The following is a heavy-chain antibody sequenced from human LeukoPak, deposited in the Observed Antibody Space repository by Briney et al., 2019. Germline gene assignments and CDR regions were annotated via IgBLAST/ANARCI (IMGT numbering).Heavy chain of an antibody. CDR1: GFTFSDYY. CDR3: AKLPGIVVVPAAMHDAFDI. V-gene: IGHV3-23*01. J-gene: IGHJ3*02. CDR2: ISGSGGST. D-gene: IGHD2-2*01. Sequence: PGGSLRLSCAASGFTFSDYYMSWIRQAPGKGLEWVSAISGSGGSTYYADSVKGRFTISRDNSKNTLYLQMNSLRAEDTAVYYCAKLPGIVVVPAAMHDAFDIWGQGTMVTVSS.